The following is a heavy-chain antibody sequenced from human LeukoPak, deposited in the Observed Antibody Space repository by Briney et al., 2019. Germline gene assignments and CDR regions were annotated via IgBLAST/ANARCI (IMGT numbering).Heavy chain of an antibody. CDR1: GFTFRSYA. CDR2: MSADGGGT. V-gene: IGHV3-23*01. Sequence: GGSLRLSCAGSGFTFRSYAMSWVRQAPGKGLEWVSAMSADGGGTYIADSLKGRCTISRVNSKSTLSLQMNSLRDEDTAIYYCAKSSGASTYYFDYWGQGILVTVS. J-gene: IGHJ4*02. CDR3: AKSSGASTYYFDY. D-gene: IGHD2-15*01.